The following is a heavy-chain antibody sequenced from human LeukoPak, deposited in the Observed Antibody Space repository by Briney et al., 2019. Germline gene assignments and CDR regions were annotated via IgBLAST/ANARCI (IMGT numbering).Heavy chain of an antibody. D-gene: IGHD3-9*01. V-gene: IGHV3-21*01. Sequence: PGGSLRLSCAASGFTFSSYSMNWVRQAPGKGLEWVSSISSSSSYIYYADSVKGRFTISRDNAKNSLYLQMNSLRAEDTAVYYCARVINVLRYFDWPCGYWGQGTLVTVSS. CDR2: ISSSSSYI. CDR3: ARVINVLRYFDWPCGY. CDR1: GFTFSSYS. J-gene: IGHJ4*02.